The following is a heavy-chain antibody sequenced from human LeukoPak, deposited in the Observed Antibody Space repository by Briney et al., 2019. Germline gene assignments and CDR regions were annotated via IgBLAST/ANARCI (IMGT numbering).Heavy chain of an antibody. J-gene: IGHJ3*02. D-gene: IGHD5-24*01. CDR3: ARYVDRDGYNDAFDI. Sequence: ASVKVSCKASGYTFTSYYMHWVRQAPGQGLEWMGIINPSGGSTSYAQKFQGRVTKTRDTSTSTVYMELSSLRSEDTAVYYCARYVDRDGYNDAFDIWGQGTMVTVSS. CDR1: GYTFTSYY. V-gene: IGHV1-46*01. CDR2: INPSGGST.